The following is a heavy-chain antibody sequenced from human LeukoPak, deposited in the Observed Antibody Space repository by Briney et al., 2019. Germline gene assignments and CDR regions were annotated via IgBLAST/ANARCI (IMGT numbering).Heavy chain of an antibody. CDR2: IKRKSDGGTT. J-gene: IGHJ4*02. V-gene: IGHV3-15*01. Sequence: GGSLRLSCAASGFTFSDTWMSWVRQTPGKGLEWVGQIKRKSDGGTTDYATPVEGRFSISRDDSKNTLYLQMNSLKTEDTAVYYRTTLYGSGNYYWGQGTLVTVSS. D-gene: IGHD3-10*01. CDR1: GFTFSDTW. CDR3: TTLYGSGNYY.